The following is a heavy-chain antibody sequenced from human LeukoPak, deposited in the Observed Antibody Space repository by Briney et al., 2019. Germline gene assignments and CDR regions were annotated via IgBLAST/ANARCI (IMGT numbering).Heavy chain of an antibody. CDR1: GYTFTSYG. V-gene: IGHV1-69*06. CDR3: ARTIRYYDILTGYYEGADYYYYYMDV. CDR2: IIPIFGTA. Sequence: ASVKVSRKASGYTFTSYGISWVRQAPGQGLEWMGGIIPIFGTANYAQKFQGRVTITADKSTSTAYMELSSLRSEDTAVYYCARTIRYYDILTGYYEGADYYYYYMDVWGKGTTVTVSS. D-gene: IGHD3-9*01. J-gene: IGHJ6*03.